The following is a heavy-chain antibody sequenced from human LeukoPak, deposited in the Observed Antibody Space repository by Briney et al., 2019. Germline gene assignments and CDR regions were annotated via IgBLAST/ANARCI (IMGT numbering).Heavy chain of an antibody. CDR2: ISWNSGSI. Sequence: GRSLRLSCAASGFTFDDYAMHWVRQAPGKGLEWVSGISWNSGSIGYADSVKGRFTISRDNAKNSLYLQMNSLRAEDTALYYCAKDNSGYDQEDYFDYWGQGTLVTVSP. V-gene: IGHV3-9*01. CDR3: AKDNSGYDQEDYFDY. J-gene: IGHJ4*02. D-gene: IGHD5-12*01. CDR1: GFTFDDYA.